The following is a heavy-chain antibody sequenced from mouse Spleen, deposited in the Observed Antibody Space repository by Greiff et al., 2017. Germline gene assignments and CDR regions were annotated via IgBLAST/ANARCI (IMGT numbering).Heavy chain of an antibody. J-gene: IGHJ1*01. CDR3: ARGGNWYFDV. V-gene: IGHV1-87*01. CDR1: GYTFTSYW. Sequence: QVQLKESGTVLARPGASVKMSCKTSGYTFTSYWMQWVKQRPGQGLEWIGAIYPGDGDTRYTQKFKGKATLTADKSSSTAYMQLSSLASEDSAVYYCARGGNWYFDVWGAGTTVTVSS. CDR2: IYPGDGDT.